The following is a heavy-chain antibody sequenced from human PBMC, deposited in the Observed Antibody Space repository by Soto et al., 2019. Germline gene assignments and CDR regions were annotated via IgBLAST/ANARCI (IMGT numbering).Heavy chain of an antibody. CDR2: INVDGSDI. Sequence: GGSLRLSCAASGFTFRRYWMSWVRQAPGKGLVWVSRINVDGSDIDYADSVKGRFTFSRDNAKNTLYLQMNSLRAEDTAVYYFVMEEYGGSYYFDHWGQGTQVTVSS. CDR3: VMEEYGGSYYFDH. J-gene: IGHJ4*02. CDR1: GFTFRRYW. V-gene: IGHV3-74*01. D-gene: IGHD3-16*01.